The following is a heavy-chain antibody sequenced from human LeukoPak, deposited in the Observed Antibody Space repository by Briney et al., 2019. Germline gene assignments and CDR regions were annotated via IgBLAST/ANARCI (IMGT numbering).Heavy chain of an antibody. V-gene: IGHV3-33*01. J-gene: IGHJ4*02. CDR1: GFTFSNYG. Sequence: PGGSLRLSCVASGFTFSNYGMHWVRQAPGKGLEWVAGIWEDGSDKYYVDSVKGRFTISRDNSKNTLYLQMNSLRAEDTAVYYCARDVGGQKRYFDYWGQGTLVTVSS. CDR3: ARDVGGQKRYFDY. D-gene: IGHD1-26*01. CDR2: IWEDGSDK.